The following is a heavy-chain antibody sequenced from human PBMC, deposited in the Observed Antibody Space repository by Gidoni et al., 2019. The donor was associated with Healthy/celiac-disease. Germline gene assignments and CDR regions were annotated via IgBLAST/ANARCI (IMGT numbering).Heavy chain of an antibody. D-gene: IGHD3-3*01. CDR1: GFSLSNARMG. CDR2: IFSNDEK. J-gene: IGHJ6*04. Sequence: QVTLKESGPVLVTPTETLTLTCTVSGFSLSNARMGVSWIRQPPGKALEWLAHIFSNDEKSYRTSLKSRLTISKDTSKSQVVLTMTNMNPVDTATYYCARRTYYDFWSGYYTYYYYGMDVWGKGTTVTVSS. CDR3: ARRTYYDFWSGYYTYYYYGMDV. V-gene: IGHV2-26*01.